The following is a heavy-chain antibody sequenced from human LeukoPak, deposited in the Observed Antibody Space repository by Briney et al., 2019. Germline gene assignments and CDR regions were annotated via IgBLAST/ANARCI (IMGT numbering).Heavy chain of an antibody. J-gene: IGHJ5*02. D-gene: IGHD5-18*01. Sequence: GGSLRLSCAASGFTFSSYEMNWVRRAPGKGLEWVSYISSSGSTIYYAASVKGRFTISRDNARNSLYLQMNSLRAEDTAVYYCARGPDTAMGPNWFDPWGQGTLVTVSS. V-gene: IGHV3-48*03. CDR2: ISSSGSTI. CDR3: ARGPDTAMGPNWFDP. CDR1: GFTFSSYE.